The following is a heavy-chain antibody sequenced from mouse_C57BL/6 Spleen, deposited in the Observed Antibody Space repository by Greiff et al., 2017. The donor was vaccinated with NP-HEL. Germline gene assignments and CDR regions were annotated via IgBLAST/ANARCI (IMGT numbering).Heavy chain of an antibody. V-gene: IGHV5-16*01. CDR3: ARVGYYDYDGAWFAY. CDR1: GFTFSDYY. Sequence: EVQVVESEGGLVQPGSSMKLSCTASGFTFSDYYMAWVRQVPEKGLEWVANINYDGSSTYYLDSLKSRFIISRDNAKNILYLQMSSLKSEDTATYYCARVGYYDYDGAWFAYWGQGTLVTVSA. D-gene: IGHD2-4*01. CDR2: INYDGSST. J-gene: IGHJ3*01.